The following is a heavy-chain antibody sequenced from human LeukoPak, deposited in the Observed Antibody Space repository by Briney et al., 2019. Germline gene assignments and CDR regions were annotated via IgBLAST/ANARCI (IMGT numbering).Heavy chain of an antibody. J-gene: IGHJ1*01. Sequence: GGSLGLSCAASGFTFSSYAMHWVRQAPGKGLEWVAHINPDGRDTYYVDSVKGRFTISRDNAQNSMYLQMYSLRVEDAAVYYCTRWGDTTAEYFQRWGQGTLVTVSS. CDR2: INPDGRDT. V-gene: IGHV3-7*01. CDR1: GFTFSSYA. CDR3: TRWGDTTAEYFQR. D-gene: IGHD2-21*02.